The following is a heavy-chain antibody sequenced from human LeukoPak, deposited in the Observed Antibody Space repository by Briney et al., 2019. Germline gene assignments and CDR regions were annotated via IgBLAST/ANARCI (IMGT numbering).Heavy chain of an antibody. Sequence: NPSETPSLTCTVSGGSISRSSSYWGWIRQPPGKGLEWIGSIYYSGNTYYNPSLKSRVNISVDMSKNQVSLKVSSVTAADTAVYYCARRRTVSTTGRFDPWGQGILVTVSS. V-gene: IGHV4-39*01. CDR1: GGSISRSSSY. CDR2: IYYSGNT. J-gene: IGHJ5*02. D-gene: IGHD5/OR15-5a*01. CDR3: ARRRTVSTTGRFDP.